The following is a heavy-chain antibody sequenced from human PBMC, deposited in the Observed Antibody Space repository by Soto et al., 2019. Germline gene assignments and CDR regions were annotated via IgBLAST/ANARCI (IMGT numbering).Heavy chain of an antibody. Sequence: SLRLSCAASGFTFSSYWMNWVRQAPGKGLQWVANIKQDGSEKYYVDSVKGRFTISRDNAKNSLYLHMNSLRAEDTAIYYCARDPDGEADYWGQGTLVTVSS. D-gene: IGHD2-21*01. V-gene: IGHV3-7*03. CDR2: IKQDGSEK. J-gene: IGHJ4*02. CDR1: GFTFSSYW. CDR3: ARDPDGEADY.